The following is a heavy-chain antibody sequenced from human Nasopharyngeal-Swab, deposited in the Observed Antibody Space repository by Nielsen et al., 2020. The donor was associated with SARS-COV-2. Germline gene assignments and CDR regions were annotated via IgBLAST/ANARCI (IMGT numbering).Heavy chain of an antibody. Sequence: GGSLRLSCAASGFTFSSYNMNWVRQAPGKGLEWVSSLSSSSTYIYYADSVKGRFTISRDSAKSSLYLQMNSLRAEDTAVYYCARDGLDYDFWSAYFMDVWGQGTTVTVSS. CDR2: LSSSSTYI. CDR3: ARDGLDYDFWSAYFMDV. V-gene: IGHV3-21*06. CDR1: GFTFSSYN. D-gene: IGHD3-3*01. J-gene: IGHJ6*02.